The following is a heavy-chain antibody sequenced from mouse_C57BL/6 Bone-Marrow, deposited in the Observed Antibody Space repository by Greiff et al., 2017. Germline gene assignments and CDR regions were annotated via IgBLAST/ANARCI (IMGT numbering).Heavy chain of an antibody. CDR1: GFNIKDDY. J-gene: IGHJ3*01. Sequence: VQLQQSGAELVRPGASVKLSCTASGFNIKDDYMHWVKQRPEQGLEWIGWIDPENGDTEYASKFQGKATITADPSSNTAYLQLSSLTSEDTAVYYCTTVIYYYGSSPAWFAYWGQGTLVTVSA. CDR3: TTVIYYYGSSPAWFAY. CDR2: IDPENGDT. V-gene: IGHV14-4*01. D-gene: IGHD1-1*01.